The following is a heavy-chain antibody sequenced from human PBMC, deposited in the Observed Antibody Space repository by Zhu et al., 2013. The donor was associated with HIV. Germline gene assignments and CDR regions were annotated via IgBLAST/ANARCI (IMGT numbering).Heavy chain of an antibody. CDR1: GYTFTSYD. J-gene: IGHJ5*02. Sequence: QVQMVQPGAEVKKSGASVKVSCKASGYTFTSYDINWVRQATGHGLEWMGWVDPSNGNAGYAQKFQGRVTITRNISTSTVYMELSSLRSDDTAVYYCARMDKGSCTETTCPDWFDPWGQGTLVTVSS. V-gene: IGHV1-8*01. CDR2: VDPSNGNA. CDR3: ARMDKGSCTETTCPDWFDP. D-gene: IGHD2-8*02.